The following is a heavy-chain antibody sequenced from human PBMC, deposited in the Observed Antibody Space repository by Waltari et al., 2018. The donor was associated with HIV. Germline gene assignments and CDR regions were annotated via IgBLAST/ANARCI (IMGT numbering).Heavy chain of an antibody. CDR3: AREVMGYGFDY. V-gene: IGHV4-59*01. D-gene: IGHD4-17*01. J-gene: IGHJ4*02. CDR1: GGSISSFY. Sequence: LSLTCTVSGGSISSFYWSWIRQPPGKGLEWIGYIYYSGSTNYNPSLKSRVTISVDTSKNQFSLRLKSVTAADTAVYYCAREVMGYGFDYWGQGTLVTVSS. CDR2: IYYSGST.